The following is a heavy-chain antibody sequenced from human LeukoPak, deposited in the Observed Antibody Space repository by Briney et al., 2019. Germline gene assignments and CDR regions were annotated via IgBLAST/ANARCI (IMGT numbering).Heavy chain of an antibody. D-gene: IGHD1/OR15-1a*01. V-gene: IGHV3-7*03. CDR2: INKDGGGI. J-gene: IGHJ6*04. Sequence: DRQAPGKGLEGVANINKDGGGISYVDSVKGRFIISRDNARNSLYLQMNSLRVEDTAVYFCAGGNSMDVWGKGTAVSVSS. CDR3: AGGNSMDV.